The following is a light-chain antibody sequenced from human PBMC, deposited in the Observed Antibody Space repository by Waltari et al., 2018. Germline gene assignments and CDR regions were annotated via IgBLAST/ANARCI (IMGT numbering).Light chain of an antibody. Sequence: VGDRVTITCRASQSISGYLNWYQQKPGKAPKVLIYATSSLQSGVPSRFSGSGSGTDFTLTISSLQPEDFATYYCQQSYRTPPLTFGGGTKVEIK. V-gene: IGKV1-39*01. CDR1: QSISGY. CDR2: ATS. CDR3: QQSYRTPPLT. J-gene: IGKJ4*01.